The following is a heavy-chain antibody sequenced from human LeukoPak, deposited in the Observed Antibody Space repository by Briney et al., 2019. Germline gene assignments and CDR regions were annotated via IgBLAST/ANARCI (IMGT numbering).Heavy chain of an antibody. CDR2: ISGSGGST. CDR1: GFTFSSFA. CDR3: ARDTDSYGPTPDLDY. D-gene: IGHD3-10*01. J-gene: IGHJ4*02. V-gene: IGHV3-23*01. Sequence: GGSLRLSCVASGFTFSSFAMSWVRQAPGKGLEWVSSISGSGGSTYYADSVKGRFTISRDDSKNTLYLQMNSLRAGDTALYYCARDTDSYGPTPDLDYWGQGTLVAVSS.